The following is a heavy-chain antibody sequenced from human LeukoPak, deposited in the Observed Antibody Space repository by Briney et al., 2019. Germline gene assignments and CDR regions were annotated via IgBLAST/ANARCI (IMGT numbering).Heavy chain of an antibody. D-gene: IGHD2-8*01. J-gene: IGHJ3*02. V-gene: IGHV1-2*02. Sequence: ASVKVSCKASGGTFSSYAISWVRQAPGQGLEWMGWINPNSGGTNYAQKFQGRVTMTRDTSISTAYMELSRLRSDDTAVYYCARDCTNGVCRDAFDIWGQGTMVTVSS. CDR3: ARDCTNGVCRDAFDI. CDR2: INPNSGGT. CDR1: GGTFSSYA.